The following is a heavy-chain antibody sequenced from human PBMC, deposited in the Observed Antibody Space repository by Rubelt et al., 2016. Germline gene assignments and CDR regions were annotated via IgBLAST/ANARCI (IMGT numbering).Heavy chain of an antibody. CDR3: AGDESIAEAGSGGY. J-gene: IGHJ4*02. Sequence: QVQLVQSGAEVKKPGASVKVSCKASGYTFTNYGINWVRQAPGQGLEWMGWISAYNGNTNYAQKFQGRVTITTDTSTSTVYMELRGLRSDDTAVYYWAGDESIAEAGSGGYWGQGTLVTVSS. CDR1: GYTFTNYG. D-gene: IGHD6-13*01. CDR2: ISAYNGNT. V-gene: IGHV1-18*01.